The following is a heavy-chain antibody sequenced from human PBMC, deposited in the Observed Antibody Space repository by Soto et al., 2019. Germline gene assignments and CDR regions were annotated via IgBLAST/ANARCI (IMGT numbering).Heavy chain of an antibody. CDR3: ATAEVDY. V-gene: IGHV3-49*04. Sequence: GGSLRLSCTASGFTFGYYAMSWVRQAPGKGLEWVGFIRSKAYGGTTEYAASVKGRFTISRDNAKSTLYLQMNSLRAEDTAVYYCATAEVDYWGPGTLVTVSS. CDR2: IRSKAYGGTT. J-gene: IGHJ4*02. CDR1: GFTFGYYA.